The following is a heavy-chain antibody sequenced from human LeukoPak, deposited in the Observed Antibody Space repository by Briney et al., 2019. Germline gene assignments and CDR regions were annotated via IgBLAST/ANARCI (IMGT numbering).Heavy chain of an antibody. CDR3: ARDPAYSSSWYVTYFDY. V-gene: IGHV1-69*04. J-gene: IGHJ4*02. CDR1: GYTFTSYY. Sequence: SVKVSCKASGYTFTSYYMHWVRQAPGQGLEWMGRIIPILGIANYAQKFQGRVTITADKSTSTAYMELSSLRSEDTAVYYCARDPAYSSSWYVTYFDYWGQGTLVTVSS. D-gene: IGHD6-13*01. CDR2: IIPILGIA.